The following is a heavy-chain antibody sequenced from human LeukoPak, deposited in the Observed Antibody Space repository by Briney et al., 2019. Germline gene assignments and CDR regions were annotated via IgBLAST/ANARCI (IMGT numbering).Heavy chain of an antibody. CDR2: IYSGGST. D-gene: IGHD6-19*01. CDR3: ARRYSSGYGWFDP. CDR1: GFTFSSYA. Sequence: GGSLRLSCAASGFTFSSYAMHWVRQAPGKGLEWVSVIYSGGSTYYTDSVKGRFTISRDNSKNTLYLQMNSLRAEDTAVYYCARRYSSGYGWFDPWGQGTLVTVSS. J-gene: IGHJ5*02. V-gene: IGHV3-53*01.